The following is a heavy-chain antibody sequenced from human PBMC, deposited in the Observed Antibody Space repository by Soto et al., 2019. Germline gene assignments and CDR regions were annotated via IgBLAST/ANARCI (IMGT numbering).Heavy chain of an antibody. CDR1: GGSISSSSYY. J-gene: IGHJ5*02. V-gene: IGHV4-31*03. CDR2: IYYSGST. CDR3: ASFWSGWSWFDP. D-gene: IGHD3-3*01. Sequence: PSETLSLTCTVSGGSISSSSYYWGWIRQHPGKGLEWIGYIYYSGSTYYNPSLKSRVTVSVDTSKNQFSLKLSSVTAADTAVYYCASFWSGWSWFDPWGQGTLVTVSS.